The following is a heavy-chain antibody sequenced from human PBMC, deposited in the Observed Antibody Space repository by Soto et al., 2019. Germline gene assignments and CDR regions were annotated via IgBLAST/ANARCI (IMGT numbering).Heavy chain of an antibody. CDR1: GSTFSSYG. CDR2: ITYDGSNK. J-gene: IGHJ5*02. V-gene: IGHV3-30*03. D-gene: IGHD2-21*02. Sequence: QVQVAESGGGVVQPGRSLRLSCAASGSTFSSYGMHWVRQAPGKGLEWVTFITYDGSNKYYADSVKGRFTISRDNSKNTLCLYMKSLRAEYTAVYYCARGGGGDCKDIDHWGQGTLVIVSS. CDR3: ARGGGGDCKDIDH.